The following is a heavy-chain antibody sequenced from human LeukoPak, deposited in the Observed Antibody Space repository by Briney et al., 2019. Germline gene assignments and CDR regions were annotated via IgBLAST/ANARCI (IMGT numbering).Heavy chain of an antibody. J-gene: IGHJ4*01. V-gene: IGHV4-34*01. CDR2: IKHGGDT. Sequence: PSETLSLTCAVYNGSFSNFYWSWIRQAPGKGLEWIGEIKHGGDTNYNPSLKSRVTISVDTSKNQFFLRLTSMTAADTAVYYCARPRRYDFWSGYSDWGHGTLVTVSS. CDR1: NGSFSNFY. D-gene: IGHD3-3*01. CDR3: ARPRRYDFWSGYSD.